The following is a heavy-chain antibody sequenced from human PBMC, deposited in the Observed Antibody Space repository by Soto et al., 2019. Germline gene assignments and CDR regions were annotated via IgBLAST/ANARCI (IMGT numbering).Heavy chain of an antibody. J-gene: IGHJ4*02. CDR3: ARIVVGVTVDL. CDR1: DASVWSDSYF. CDR2: ISHTGDT. V-gene: IGHV4-61*01. D-gene: IGHD1-26*01. Sequence: SETLSLTCTVSDASVWSDSYFWTWIRQPPGKGLEWIAYISHTGDTNYNPSLKSRVTISIDTSRNQFSLTVTSVTAADTAVYFCARIVVGVTVDLWGQGSLVTVS.